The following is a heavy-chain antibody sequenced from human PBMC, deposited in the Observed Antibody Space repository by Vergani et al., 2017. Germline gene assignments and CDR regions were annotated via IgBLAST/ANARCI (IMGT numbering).Heavy chain of an antibody. D-gene: IGHD2-2*01. CDR1: GGSISSSNW. CDR3: AREGDCSSTSGYEGGNWFDP. J-gene: IGHJ5*02. CDR2: IYHSGST. V-gene: IGHV4-4*03. Sequence: QVQLQESGPGLVKPPGTLSLTCAVSGGSISSSNWWSWVRQPPGKGLEWIGEIYHSGSTNYNPSLKSRVTISVDKSTDQFSLKLSSVTAADTAVYYCAREGDCSSTSGYEGGNWFDPWGQGTLVTVSS.